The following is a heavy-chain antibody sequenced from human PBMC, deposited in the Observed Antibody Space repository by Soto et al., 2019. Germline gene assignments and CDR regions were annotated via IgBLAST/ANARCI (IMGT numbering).Heavy chain of an antibody. CDR2: IYYSGST. V-gene: IGHV4-39*01. Sequence: TSETLSLTCTVSGGSISSSSYYWGWIRQPPGKGLEWIGSIYYSGSTYYNPSLKSRVTISVDTSKNQFSLKLSSVTAADTAVYYCATLYYDFWSGSYYYYMDVWGKGTTVTVSS. J-gene: IGHJ6*03. CDR1: GGSISSSSYY. CDR3: ATLYYDFWSGSYYYYMDV. D-gene: IGHD3-3*01.